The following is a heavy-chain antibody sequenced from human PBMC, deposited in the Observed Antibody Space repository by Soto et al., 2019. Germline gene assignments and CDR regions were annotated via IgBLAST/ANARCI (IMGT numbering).Heavy chain of an antibody. Sequence: SETLSLTCAVYGGSFSGYYWSWIRQPPGKGLEWIGEINHSGSTNYNPSLKSRVTISVDTSKNQFSLKLSSVTAADTAVYYCARGGSSVYYLNYYYYYGMDVWGKGTTVTVSS. V-gene: IGHV4-34*01. CDR3: ARGGSSVYYLNYYYYYGMDV. J-gene: IGHJ6*04. CDR2: INHSGST. D-gene: IGHD3-22*01. CDR1: GGSFSGYY.